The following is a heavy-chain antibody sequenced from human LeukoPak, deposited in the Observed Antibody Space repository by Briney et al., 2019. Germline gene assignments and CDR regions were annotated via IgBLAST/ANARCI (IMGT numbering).Heavy chain of an antibody. CDR1: GGSISSNY. D-gene: IGHD1-7*01. CDR2: IYYSGST. Sequence: SETLSLTCTVSGGSISSNYWSWIRQPPGKGLEWIGYIYYSGSTNYNPSLKSRVTISVDTSKNQFCLKLSSVTAADTAVYYCARSLGITGELLYYFDYWGQGTLVTVSS. CDR3: ARSLGITGELLYYFDY. J-gene: IGHJ4*02. V-gene: IGHV4-59*01.